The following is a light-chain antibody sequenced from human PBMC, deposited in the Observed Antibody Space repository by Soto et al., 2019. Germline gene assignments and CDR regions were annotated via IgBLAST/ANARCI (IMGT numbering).Light chain of an antibody. CDR3: MPALQGPIT. CDR1: QGLLHSDGNTY. J-gene: IGKJ5*01. Sequence: DVVMTQSPLSLPVTPGEPASISCRSSQGLLHSDGNTYLDWYLQKPGQSPQLLIYLGSTRASGVPDRFSGSGSGTDFTLKISRVEAEDVGVYYCMPALQGPITFGQWTRLESK. V-gene: IGKV2-28*01. CDR2: LGS.